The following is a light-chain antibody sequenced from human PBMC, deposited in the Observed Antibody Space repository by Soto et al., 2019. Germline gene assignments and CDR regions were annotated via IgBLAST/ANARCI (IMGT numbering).Light chain of an antibody. CDR1: QSVSSTY. V-gene: IGKV3-20*01. CDR3: QQYHNWPIT. CDR2: GAS. Sequence: IGLKQSPGTLSLSTGERATLSCRASQSVSSTYLAWYQQKPGQAPRLLIYGASSRATGIPDRFSGSGSGTEFTLTISSLQSEDFAVYYCQQYHNWPITFGQGTLLEIK. J-gene: IGKJ5*01.